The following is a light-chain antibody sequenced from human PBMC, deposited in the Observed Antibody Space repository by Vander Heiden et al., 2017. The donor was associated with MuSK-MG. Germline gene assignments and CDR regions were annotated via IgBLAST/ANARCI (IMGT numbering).Light chain of an antibody. CDR2: AAS. V-gene: IGKV1-39*01. Sequence: DIQMTQSPSIPVSITITCRASQSISSYLNWYQQKPGKAPKLLIYAASSLQSGVPSRFSGSGSGTDFTLTISSLQPEDFATYYCQQSYSTPRLTFGGGTKVEIK. CDR1: QSISSY. CDR3: QQSYSTPRLT. J-gene: IGKJ4*01.